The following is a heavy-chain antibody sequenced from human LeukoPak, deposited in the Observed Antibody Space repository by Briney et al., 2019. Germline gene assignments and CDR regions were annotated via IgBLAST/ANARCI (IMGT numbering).Heavy chain of an antibody. CDR1: GFTFSNYA. V-gene: IGHV3-23*01. J-gene: IGHJ4*02. Sequence: GGSLRLSCAASGFTFSNYAMSWVRQAPGKGLEWVSVISGIGGSTYYADSVKGRFTISRDNSKNTLYPQMNSLRAEDTAVYYCAKDRGYCSSTSCPQVFDYWGQGTLVTVSS. D-gene: IGHD2-2*01. CDR3: AKDRGYCSSTSCPQVFDY. CDR2: ISGIGGST.